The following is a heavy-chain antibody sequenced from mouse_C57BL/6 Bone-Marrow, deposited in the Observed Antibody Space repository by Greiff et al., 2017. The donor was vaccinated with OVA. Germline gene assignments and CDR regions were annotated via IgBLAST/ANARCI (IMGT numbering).Heavy chain of an antibody. D-gene: IGHD1-1*01. CDR1: GYTFTSYG. Sequence: QVHVKQSGAELARPGASVKLSCKASGYTFTSYGISWVKQRTGQGLEWIGEIYPRSGNTYYNEKFKGKATLTADKSSSTAYMELRSLTSEDSAVYFWAREGITTVVARYFDVWGTGTTVTVSS. CDR2: IYPRSGNT. V-gene: IGHV1-81*01. CDR3: AREGITTVVARYFDV. J-gene: IGHJ1*03.